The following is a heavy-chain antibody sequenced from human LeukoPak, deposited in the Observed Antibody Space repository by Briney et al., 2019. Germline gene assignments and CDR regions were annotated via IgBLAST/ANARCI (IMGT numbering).Heavy chain of an antibody. CDR3: ARVGTEYYFDY. Sequence: ASVKVSCKASGYTFTSYGISWVRQVPGQGLEWMGWISAYNGNTNYAQKLQGRVTITADKSTSTAYMELSSLKSEDTAVYYCARVGTEYYFDYWGQGTLVTVSS. CDR1: GYTFTSYG. D-gene: IGHD2-21*02. CDR2: ISAYNGNT. J-gene: IGHJ4*02. V-gene: IGHV1-18*01.